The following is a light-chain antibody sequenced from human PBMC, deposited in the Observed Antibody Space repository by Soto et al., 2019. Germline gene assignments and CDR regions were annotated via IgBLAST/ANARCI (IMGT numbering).Light chain of an antibody. J-gene: IGKJ4*01. CDR3: HQANSFPLT. Sequence: DIHMTQSPSSVSASVGDRVPITCRAIQGISSWLAWYQQKPGKAPKLLIYTVSSLQSGVTSRFSVSGSGTDFTLTLSSLQPADFATYYSHQANSFPLTFGGGTKVEIK. CDR1: QGISSW. CDR2: TVS. V-gene: IGKV1-12*01.